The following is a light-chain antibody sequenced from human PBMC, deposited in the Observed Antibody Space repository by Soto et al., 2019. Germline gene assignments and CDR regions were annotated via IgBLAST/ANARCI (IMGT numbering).Light chain of an antibody. CDR2: DAS. CDR1: QTISNW. Sequence: DIQMTQSPSTLSASVGDRVTITCRASQTISNWLAWYQQKPGKAPKVLIFDASTLDGGVPSRFSGRRSGTDFTLPISSLQPSDFATYYCQQYSTYPRTFGGGTKVEI. J-gene: IGKJ4*01. CDR3: QQYSTYPRT. V-gene: IGKV1-5*01.